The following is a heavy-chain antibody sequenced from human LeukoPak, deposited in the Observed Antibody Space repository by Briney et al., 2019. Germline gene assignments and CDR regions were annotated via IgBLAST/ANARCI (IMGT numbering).Heavy chain of an antibody. CDR1: GYTFTSYD. D-gene: IGHD2-8*01. J-gene: IGHJ5*02. CDR2: MNPNSGNT. Sequence: ASVKVSCKASGYTFTSYDINWVRQATGQGLEWMGWMNPNSGNTGYAQKFQGRVTMTRNTSISTAYMELSSLRSEDTAVYYCARGRSQVLYRHRKNWFDPWGQGTLVTVSS. CDR3: ARGRSQVLYRHRKNWFDP. V-gene: IGHV1-8*01.